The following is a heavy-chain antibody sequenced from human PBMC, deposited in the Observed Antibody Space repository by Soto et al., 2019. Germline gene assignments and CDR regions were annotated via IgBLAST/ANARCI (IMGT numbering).Heavy chain of an antibody. D-gene: IGHD1-26*01. CDR2: TYYRSKWYN. CDR3: GATKGGWFDP. J-gene: IGHJ5*02. Sequence: SQTLSLTCAISGDSVSSNSAAWNWIRQSPSRGLEWLGRTYYRSKWYNDYAVSVKSRITINPDTSKNQFSLRVEDTALYFCVRTIVGATKGGWFDPWGQGALVTVSS. V-gene: IGHV6-1*01. CDR1: GDSVSSNSAA.